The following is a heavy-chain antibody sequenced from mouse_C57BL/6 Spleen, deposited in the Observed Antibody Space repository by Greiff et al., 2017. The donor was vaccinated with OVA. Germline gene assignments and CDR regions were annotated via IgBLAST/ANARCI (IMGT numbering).Heavy chain of an antibody. CDR3: ARDHGDYFDY. CDR1: GYTFTSYW. V-gene: IGHV1-50*01. D-gene: IGHD1-1*02. CDR2: IDPSDSYT. J-gene: IGHJ2*01. Sequence: QVQLKQPGAELVKPGASVKLSCKASGYTFTSYWMQWVKQRPGQGLEWIGEIDPSDSYTNYNQKFKGKATLTVDTSSSTAYMQLSSLTSEDSAVYYCARDHGDYFDYWGQGTTLTVSS.